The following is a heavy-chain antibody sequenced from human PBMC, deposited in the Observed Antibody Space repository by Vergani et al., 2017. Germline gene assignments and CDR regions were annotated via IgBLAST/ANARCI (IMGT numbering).Heavy chain of an antibody. D-gene: IGHD3-3*01. CDR2: IIPIFGTA. J-gene: IGHJ2*01. Sequence: QVQLVQSGAEVKKPGSSVKVSCKASGGTFSSYAISWVRQAPGQGLEWRGGIIPIFGTANYAQKFQGRVTITADESTSTAYMELSSLRSEDTAVYYWARLYDFWSGYKWYFELWGRGTLVTVSS. CDR1: GGTFSSYA. CDR3: ARLYDFWSGYKWYFEL. V-gene: IGHV1-69*01.